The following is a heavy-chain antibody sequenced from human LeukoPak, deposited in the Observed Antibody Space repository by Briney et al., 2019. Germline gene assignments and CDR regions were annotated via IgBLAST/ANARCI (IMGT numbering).Heavy chain of an antibody. J-gene: IGHJ6*02. CDR1: GGSVSSGSYY. Sequence: PSETLSLTCTVSGGSVSSGSYYWSWIRQPPGKGLEWIGYIYYSGSTNYNPSLKSRVTISVDTSKNQFSLKLSSVTAADTAVYYCASRSYGETNYYYGMDVWGQGTTVTVSS. V-gene: IGHV4-61*01. CDR3: ASRSYGETNYYYGMDV. D-gene: IGHD4-17*01. CDR2: IYYSGST.